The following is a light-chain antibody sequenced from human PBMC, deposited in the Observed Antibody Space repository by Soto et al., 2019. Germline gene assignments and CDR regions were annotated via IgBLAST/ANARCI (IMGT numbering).Light chain of an antibody. CDR2: AAS. CDR3: QQSYSTPLYT. V-gene: IGKV1-39*01. J-gene: IGKJ2*01. CDR1: QSISSY. Sequence: DIQMTQSPSSLSAYVGDRVTITCRASQSISSYLNWYQQKPGKAPKLLIYAASSLQSGVPSRFSGSGSGTDFTLTISSLQPEDFATYYCQQSYSTPLYTFGQGTPREIK.